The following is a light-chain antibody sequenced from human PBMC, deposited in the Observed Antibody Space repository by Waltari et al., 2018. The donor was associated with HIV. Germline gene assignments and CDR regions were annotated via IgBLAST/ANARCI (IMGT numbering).Light chain of an antibody. J-gene: IGKJ2*01. CDR3: QHYNDWPLLST. Sequence: IVVTQSPATLSVSPGERVTLSCRADQSIGANLAWYQQKPGQPPRLLIYGAFTRATGVPARFSGSVSGTEFTLTISRLQPEDFALYYCQHYNDWPLLSTFGQGTKLEIK. CDR1: QSIGAN. CDR2: GAF. V-gene: IGKV3-15*01.